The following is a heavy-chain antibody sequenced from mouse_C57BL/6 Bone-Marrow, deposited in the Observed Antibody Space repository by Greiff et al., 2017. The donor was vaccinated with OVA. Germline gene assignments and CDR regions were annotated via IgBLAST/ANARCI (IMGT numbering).Heavy chain of an antibody. J-gene: IGHJ3*01. CDR3: ARSVYYSNYPFAY. CDR2: ISYSGST. D-gene: IGHD2-5*01. Sequence: DVKLQESGPGLAKPSQTLSLTCSVTGYSITSDYWNWIRKFPGNKLEYMGYISYSGSTYYNPSLKSRISITRDTSKNQYYLQLNSVTTEDTATYYCARSVYYSNYPFAYWGQGTLVTVSA. CDR1: GYSITSDY. V-gene: IGHV3-8*01.